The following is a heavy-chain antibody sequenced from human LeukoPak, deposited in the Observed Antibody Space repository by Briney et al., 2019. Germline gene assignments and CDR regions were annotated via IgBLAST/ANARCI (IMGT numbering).Heavy chain of an antibody. D-gene: IGHD2-21*02. V-gene: IGHV3-33*01. CDR3: ARWGDGSRLDY. Sequence: GGSLRLSCAASGFTFRNHGMNWVRQAPGKGLEGVAVIWYDGSTKYYADAVRGRFTISRDNSGDTLYLQMNSLRVEDTAVYYCARWGDGSRLDYWGQGTLVTVSS. CDR2: IWYDGSTK. J-gene: IGHJ4*02. CDR1: GFTFRNHG.